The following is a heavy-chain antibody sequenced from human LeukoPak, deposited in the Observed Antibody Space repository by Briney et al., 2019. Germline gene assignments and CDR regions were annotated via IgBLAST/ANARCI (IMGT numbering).Heavy chain of an antibody. CDR2: ISGSGDST. CDR3: ARVRYCANTSCPDFDY. V-gene: IGHV3-23*01. Sequence: PGGSLRLSCAASAFTFSNYAMSWVRQAPGKGLEWVSSISGSGDSTYYADSVKGRFTISRDNSKNTLYLQMNSLRAEDTAVYYCARVRYCANTSCPDFDYWGQGTLVTVSS. CDR1: AFTFSNYA. D-gene: IGHD2-2*01. J-gene: IGHJ4*02.